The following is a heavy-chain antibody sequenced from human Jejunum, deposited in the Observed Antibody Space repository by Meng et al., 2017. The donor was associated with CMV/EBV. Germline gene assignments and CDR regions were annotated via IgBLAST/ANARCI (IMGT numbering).Heavy chain of an antibody. D-gene: IGHD2-21*01. CDR2: IKQDGGER. CDR3: ARQKCGGDCDMDV. Sequence: SGFTFSSYWMNGVRQVPGKGLEWVANIKQDGGERNYVESVKGRLTISRNNARNSLFLQMDGLRAEDTAVYYCARQKCGGDCDMDVWGQGTTVTVSS. J-gene: IGHJ6*02. CDR1: GFTFSSYW. V-gene: IGHV3-7*01.